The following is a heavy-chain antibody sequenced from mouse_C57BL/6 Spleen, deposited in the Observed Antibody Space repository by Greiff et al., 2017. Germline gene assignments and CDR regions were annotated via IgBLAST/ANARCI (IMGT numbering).Heavy chain of an antibody. CDR1: GYSFTSYY. CDR3: AREGGYPYAMDY. J-gene: IGHJ4*01. CDR2: IYPGSGNT. V-gene: IGHV1-66*01. Sequence: QVQLQQSGPELVKPGDSVKISCKASGYSFTSYYIHWVKQRPGQGLEWIGWIYPGSGNTKYNEKFKGKATLTADTSSSTAYMQLSSLTSEDSAVYYCAREGGYPYAMDYWGQGTSVTVSS. D-gene: IGHD2-2*01.